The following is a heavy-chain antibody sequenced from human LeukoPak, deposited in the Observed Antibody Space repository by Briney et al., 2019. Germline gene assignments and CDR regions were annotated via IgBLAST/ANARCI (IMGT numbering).Heavy chain of an antibody. J-gene: IGHJ6*02. CDR1: GYSFSSYW. D-gene: IGHD1-26*01. V-gene: IGHV5-51*01. CDR3: ARYPSGRGYYYGMDV. Sequence: GASLKISCKGSGYSFSSYWIGWVRQMPGKGLEWMGIIYPGDSDSRYSPSFQGQVTISADKSISTAYLQWSSLKASDTAMYYCARYPSGRGYYYGMDVWGQGTTVTVSS. CDR2: IYPGDSDS.